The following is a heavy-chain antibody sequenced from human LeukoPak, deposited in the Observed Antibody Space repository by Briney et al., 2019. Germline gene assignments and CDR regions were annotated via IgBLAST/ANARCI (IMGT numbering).Heavy chain of an antibody. CDR2: IDPSDSYT. CDR1: GYSFTNYW. CDR3: ARLIAQYGSGTSSGGYFDY. D-gene: IGHD3-10*01. J-gene: IGHJ4*02. Sequence: ESLKISCKGSGYSFTNYWISWVRQMPGKGLEWMGRIDPSDSYTNYSPSFQGRVTISADKSISTAYLQWSSLKASDTAMYYCARLIAQYGSGTSSGGYFDYWGQGTLVTVSS. V-gene: IGHV5-10-1*01.